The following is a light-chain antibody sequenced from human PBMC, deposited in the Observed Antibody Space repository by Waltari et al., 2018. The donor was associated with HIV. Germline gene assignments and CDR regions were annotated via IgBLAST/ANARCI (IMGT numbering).Light chain of an antibody. J-gene: IGLJ3*02. V-gene: IGLV2-14*03. CDR1: SNDVGGYNY. CDR3: ESYTSTSVWV. Sequence: QSALTQPASVSGSPGQSITISCTGSSNDVGGYNYVSWYQQHPGKAPRLMIYDVSTRPSGVSVRFSGSKPGYTASLTISGLQPEDEADYYCESYTSTSVWVFGGGTRLTVL. CDR2: DVS.